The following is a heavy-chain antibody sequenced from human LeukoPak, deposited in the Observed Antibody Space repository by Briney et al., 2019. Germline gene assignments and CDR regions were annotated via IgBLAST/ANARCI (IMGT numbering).Heavy chain of an antibody. CDR2: ISSSGSTI. J-gene: IGHJ4*02. CDR1: GFTFSSYS. V-gene: IGHV3-48*04. D-gene: IGHD3-22*01. CDR3: ARDLSGYYDY. Sequence: GGSLRLSCAAPGFTFSSYSMNWVRQAPGKGLEWVSYISSSGSTIYYADSVKGRFTISRDNAKNSLYLQMNSLRAEDTAVYYCARDLSGYYDYWGQGTLVTVSS.